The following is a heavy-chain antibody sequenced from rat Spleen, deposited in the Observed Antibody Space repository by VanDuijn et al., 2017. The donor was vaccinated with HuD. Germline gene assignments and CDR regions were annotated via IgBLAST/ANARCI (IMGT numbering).Heavy chain of an antibody. V-gene: IGHV5-17*01. CDR3: ARQDYNNYDVMDA. J-gene: IGHJ4*01. D-gene: IGHD1-10*01. CDR1: GFTFSDYA. CDR2: IIYDGSST. Sequence: EVQLVESGGGLVQPGRSLKLSCAASGFTFSDYAMAWVRQAPKKGLEWVATIIYDGSSTYYRDSVKGRFTISRDNAKSTLYLQMDSLRSEDTATYYCARQDYNNYDVMDAWGQGASVTVSS.